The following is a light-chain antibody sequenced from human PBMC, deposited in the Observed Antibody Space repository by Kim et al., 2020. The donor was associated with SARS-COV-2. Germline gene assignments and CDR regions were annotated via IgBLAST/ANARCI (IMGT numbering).Light chain of an antibody. CDR1: QGISSY. J-gene: IGKJ5*01. CDR3: QQLNSYPIT. Sequence: ASVGYRVAITCRASQGISSYLAWHQQKPGKAPMLLIYAASTLQSGVPARFSVSGSGTEFTLTISSLQPEDFATYYCQQLNSYPITFGQGTRLEIK. CDR2: AAS. V-gene: IGKV1-9*01.